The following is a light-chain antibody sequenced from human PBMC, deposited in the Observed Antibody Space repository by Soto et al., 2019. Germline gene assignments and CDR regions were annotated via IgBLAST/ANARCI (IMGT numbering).Light chain of an antibody. V-gene: IGKV4-1*01. J-gene: IGKJ1*01. Sequence: DIVMTQSPDSLALSLGERATINCKSSQSVLYSSKNKNYLAWYQQKPGQPPKLLIYWASTRESGVPDRFSGSGSGTDFTLTISSLQAEDVAVYYCQQYYSTPPWTFGQGTNVELK. CDR3: QQYYSTPPWT. CDR1: QSVLYSSKNKNY. CDR2: WAS.